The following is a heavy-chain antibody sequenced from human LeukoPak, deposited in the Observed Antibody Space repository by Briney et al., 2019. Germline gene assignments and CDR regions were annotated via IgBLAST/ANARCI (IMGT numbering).Heavy chain of an antibody. J-gene: IGHJ4*02. V-gene: IGHV4-34*01. Sequence: SETLSLTCAVYGESFSGYYWSWIRQPPGKGLEWIGQINHSGSSNYNPSLKSRVTISIDTSKNHFSLKLISVTAADTAVYYCASHRDCSGGDCYSGGFDYWGQGTLVTVSS. CDR1: GESFSGYY. D-gene: IGHD2-15*01. CDR3: ASHRDCSGGDCYSGGFDY. CDR2: INHSGSS.